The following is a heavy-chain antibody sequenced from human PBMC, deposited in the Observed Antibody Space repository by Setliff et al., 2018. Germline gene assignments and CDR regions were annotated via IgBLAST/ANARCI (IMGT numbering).Heavy chain of an antibody. J-gene: IGHJ5*01. CDR2: IYTSGST. CDR3: ARSYYNFWSGYYRVNWFDS. CDR1: GGSISSYY. Sequence: PSETLSLTCTVSGGSISSYYWSWIRQPAGKGLEWIGRIYTSGSTNYNPSLKSRVTMSVDTSKNQFSLKLSSVTAADTAVYYCARSYYNFWSGYYRVNWFDSWGQGTLVTVSS. V-gene: IGHV4-4*07. D-gene: IGHD3-3*01.